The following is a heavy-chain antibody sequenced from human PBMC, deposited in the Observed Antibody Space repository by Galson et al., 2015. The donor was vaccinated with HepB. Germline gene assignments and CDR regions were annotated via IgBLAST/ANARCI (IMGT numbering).Heavy chain of an antibody. CDR2: IIPILGIA. D-gene: IGHD3-10*01. V-gene: IGHV1-69*04. J-gene: IGHJ6*02. CDR3: ARDPPNLWFGELWREVGMDV. Sequence: SVKVSCKASGGTFSSYTISWVRQAPGQGLEWMGRIIPILGIANYAQKFQGRVTITADKSTSTAYMELSSLRSEDTAVYYCARDPPNLWFGELWREVGMDVWGQGTTVTVSS. CDR1: GGTFSSYT.